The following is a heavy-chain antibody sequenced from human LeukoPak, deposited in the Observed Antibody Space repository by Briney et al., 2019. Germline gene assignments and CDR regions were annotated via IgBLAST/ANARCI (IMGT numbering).Heavy chain of an antibody. Sequence: SETLSLTCTVSGGSISSYYWSWIRQPPGKGLEWIGYIYYSGSTNYNPSLKSRVTISVDTSKNQFSLKLSSVTAAGTAVYYCARAGGYYDSSGYSYYFDYWGQGTLVTVSS. V-gene: IGHV4-59*01. J-gene: IGHJ4*02. CDR3: ARAGGYYDSSGYSYYFDY. D-gene: IGHD3-22*01. CDR2: IYYSGST. CDR1: GGSISSYY.